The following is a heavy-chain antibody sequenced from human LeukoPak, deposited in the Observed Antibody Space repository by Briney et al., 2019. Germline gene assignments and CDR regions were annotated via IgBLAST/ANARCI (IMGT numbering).Heavy chain of an antibody. V-gene: IGHV1-8*01. Sequence: ASVKVSCKASGYTFTSYDINWVRQATGQGLEGMGWMNPNSGNTGYAQKFQGRVTMTRNTSISTAYMELSSLRSEDTAAYYCARIGDYYDSSGLLLWGQGTLVTVSS. D-gene: IGHD3-22*01. CDR2: MNPNSGNT. CDR1: GYTFTSYD. J-gene: IGHJ4*02. CDR3: ARIGDYYDSSGLLL.